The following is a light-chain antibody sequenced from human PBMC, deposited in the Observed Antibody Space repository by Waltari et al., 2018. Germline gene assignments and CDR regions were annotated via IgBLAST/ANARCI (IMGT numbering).Light chain of an antibody. CDR2: DAS. Sequence: EIVLTQSPATLSLSPGERVTLSCRASQSVSSYLAWYQQKPGQAPRLLIDDASNRATGIPARFSGSGSGTDFTLTISSLEPEDFAVYYCQQRSNWLLTFGGGTKVEFK. V-gene: IGKV3-11*01. CDR1: QSVSSY. CDR3: QQRSNWLLT. J-gene: IGKJ4*01.